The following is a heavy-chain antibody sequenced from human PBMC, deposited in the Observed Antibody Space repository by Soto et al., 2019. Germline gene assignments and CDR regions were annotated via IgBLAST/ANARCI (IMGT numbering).Heavy chain of an antibody. CDR2: VHPSGST. Sequence: EPLSVTTAVFSACLGDHYLAWIRQSPDRVLEWIGEVHPSGSTDYNPSLKSRLTLSLDTSKNQFSLKVASVTAAETAVYFCARGKPSGYRFGPRNFFYDGLDVWGPGTTVTGSS. V-gene: IGHV4-34*01. CDR3: ARGKPSGYRFGPRNFFYDGLDV. J-gene: IGHJ6*02. D-gene: IGHD5-18*01. CDR1: SACLGDHY.